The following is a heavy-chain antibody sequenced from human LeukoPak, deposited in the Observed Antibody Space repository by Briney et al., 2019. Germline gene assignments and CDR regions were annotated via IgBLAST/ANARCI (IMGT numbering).Heavy chain of an antibody. Sequence: ASVKVSCKASGGTFSSYAISWVRQAPGQGLEWMGGIIPIFGTANYAQKFQGRVTITADKSTSTAYMELSSLRSEDTAVYYCARDHRGYGYGYPLDYWGQGTLVTVSS. J-gene: IGHJ4*02. CDR2: IIPIFGTA. D-gene: IGHD5-18*01. V-gene: IGHV1-69*06. CDR1: GGTFSSYA. CDR3: ARDHRGYGYGYPLDY.